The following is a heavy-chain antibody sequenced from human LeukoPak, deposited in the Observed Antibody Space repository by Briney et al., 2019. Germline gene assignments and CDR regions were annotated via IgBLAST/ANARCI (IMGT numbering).Heavy chain of an antibody. CDR1: GFTFSSYE. CDR2: ISSSGSTI. J-gene: IGHJ4*02. CDR3: AKAGDYVWGSYRYTYYFDY. D-gene: IGHD3-16*02. V-gene: IGHV3-48*03. Sequence: PGGSLRLSCAASGFTFSSYEMNWVRQAPGKGLEWVSYISSSGSTIYYADSVKGRFTISRDNSKNTLYLQMNSLRAEDTAVYYCAKAGDYVWGSYRYTYYFDYWGQGTLVTVSS.